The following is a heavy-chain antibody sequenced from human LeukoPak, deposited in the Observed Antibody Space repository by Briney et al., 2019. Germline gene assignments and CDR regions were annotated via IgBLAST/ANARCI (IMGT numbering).Heavy chain of an antibody. D-gene: IGHD1-26*01. CDR2: IYYSGST. CDR1: GGSISSSSYY. J-gene: IGHJ4*02. CDR3: ARTGSYYGEYYFDY. Sequence: SETLSLTCTVSGGSISSSSYYWGWIRQPPGKGLEWIGYIYYSGSTNYNPSLKSRVTISVDTSKNQFSLKLSSVTAADTAVYYCARTGSYYGEYYFDYWGQGTLVTVSS. V-gene: IGHV4-61*05.